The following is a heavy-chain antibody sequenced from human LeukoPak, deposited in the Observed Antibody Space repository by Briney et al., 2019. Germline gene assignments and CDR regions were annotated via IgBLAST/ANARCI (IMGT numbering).Heavy chain of an antibody. V-gene: IGHV4-34*01. CDR3: ARDPSRYSGSLK. CDR2: INHSGST. CDR1: GGSFSGYY. J-gene: IGHJ4*02. Sequence: PSETLSLTCAVYGGSFSGYYWSWIRQPPGKGLGWIGEINHSGSTNYNPSLKSRVTISVHTSKNQFSLKLSSVTAADTPVYYCARDPSRYSGSLKWGQGTLVTVSS. D-gene: IGHD1-26*01.